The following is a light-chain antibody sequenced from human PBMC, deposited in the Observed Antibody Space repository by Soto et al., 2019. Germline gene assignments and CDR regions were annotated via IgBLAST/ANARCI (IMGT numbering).Light chain of an antibody. J-gene: IGKJ4*01. CDR3: QQRRVWPLT. Sequence: VLTQSPAILSLSPGERATLDCRASQSVSNYLAWYHQRPGQAPRLLIYDSSNRATGVPARFSASGSGTDFTLTISGLEPEDFAVYYCQQRRVWPLTFGGGTKVEIK. CDR1: QSVSNY. V-gene: IGKV3-11*01. CDR2: DSS.